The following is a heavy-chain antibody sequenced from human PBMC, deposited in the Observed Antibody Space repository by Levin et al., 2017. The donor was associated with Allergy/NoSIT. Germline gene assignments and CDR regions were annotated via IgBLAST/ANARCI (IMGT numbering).Heavy chain of an antibody. CDR3: ARRSDSATFAWFLDY. J-gene: IGHJ4*02. CDR2: VYYSGTA. Sequence: ESLKISCTVSGVSITGRSFYWVWIRQAPGKGLEWLGSVYYSGTAYNNPSLKSRGTTSLDKYKNQFSLKLTYVTAADTTVHYYARRSDSATFAWFLDYWGQGNLVTVSS. V-gene: IGHV4-39*01. CDR1: GVSITGRSFY. D-gene: IGHD3-10*01.